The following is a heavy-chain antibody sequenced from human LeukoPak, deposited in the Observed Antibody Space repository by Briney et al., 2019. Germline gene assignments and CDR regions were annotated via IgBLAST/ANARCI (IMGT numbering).Heavy chain of an antibody. J-gene: IGHJ6*03. CDR2: ISAYNGNT. D-gene: IGHD5-18*01. Sequence: ASVKVSCKASGYTFTSYGISWVRQAPGQGLEWMGWISAYNGNTNYAQKLQGRVTMTTDTSTSTAYMELSRLRSDDTAVYYCARDTAMVISYYYYYMDVWGKGTTVTISS. V-gene: IGHV1-18*01. CDR1: GYTFTSYG. CDR3: ARDTAMVISYYYYYMDV.